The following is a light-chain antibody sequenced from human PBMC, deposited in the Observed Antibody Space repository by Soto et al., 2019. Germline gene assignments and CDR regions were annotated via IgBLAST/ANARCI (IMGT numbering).Light chain of an antibody. J-gene: IGKJ1*01. CDR1: QSISSW. V-gene: IGKV1-5*01. CDR2: DVS. CDR3: QQSYSKPWT. Sequence: DIQMTQSPSTLSASVGDGVTITCRASQSISSWLAWYQQRPGKAPKLLIYDVSSLESGVPSRITGSGSGTDFTLTISSLQPEDFAIYYCQQSYSKPWTFGQGTKVDIK.